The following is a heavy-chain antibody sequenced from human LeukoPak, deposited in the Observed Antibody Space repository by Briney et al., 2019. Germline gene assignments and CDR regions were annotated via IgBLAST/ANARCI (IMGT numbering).Heavy chain of an antibody. V-gene: IGHV2-5*02. CDR3: AHRRGSYHYFDY. CDR1: GFSLSTSGVG. Sequence: SGPTLVKPTQTLTLTCTFSGFSLSTSGVGVGWIRQPPGKALEWLALIYWDDDKRYSPSLKSRLTITKDTSKNQVVLTMTNMDPVDTATYHCAHRRGSYHYFDYWGQGTLVTVSS. D-gene: IGHD1-26*01. CDR2: IYWDDDK. J-gene: IGHJ4*02.